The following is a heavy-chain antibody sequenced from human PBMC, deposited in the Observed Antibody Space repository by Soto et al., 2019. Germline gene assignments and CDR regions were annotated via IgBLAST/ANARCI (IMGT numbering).Heavy chain of an antibody. CDR1: GFTFSSYA. Sequence: GGSLRLSCAASGFTFSSYAMSWVRQAPGKGLEWVSAISGSGGSTYYADSVKGRFTISRDNSKNTLYLQMNSLRAEDTAVYYCAKNRDYDILTGYSAPPGMDVWGQGTTVTVSS. D-gene: IGHD3-9*01. CDR2: ISGSGGST. CDR3: AKNRDYDILTGYSAPPGMDV. V-gene: IGHV3-23*01. J-gene: IGHJ6*02.